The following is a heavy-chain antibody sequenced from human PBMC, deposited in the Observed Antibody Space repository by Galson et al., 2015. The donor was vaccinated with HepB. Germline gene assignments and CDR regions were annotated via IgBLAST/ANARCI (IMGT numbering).Heavy chain of an antibody. V-gene: IGHV3-30-3*01. CDR2: ISYDGSNK. J-gene: IGHJ4*02. D-gene: IGHD1-20*01. CDR3: ARVNEYNWSFDY. Sequence: SLRLSCAASGFTFSSYAMHWVRQAPGKGLEWVAVISYDGSNKYYADSVKGRFTISRDNSKNTLYLQMNSLRAEDTAVYYCARVNEYNWSFDYWGQGTLVTVSS. CDR1: GFTFSSYA.